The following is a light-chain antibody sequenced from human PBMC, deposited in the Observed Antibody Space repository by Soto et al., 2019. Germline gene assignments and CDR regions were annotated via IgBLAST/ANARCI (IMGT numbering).Light chain of an antibody. V-gene: IGLV4-69*01. CDR3: QTWGTGSAPVV. CDR1: SGHSNYA. Sequence: QSVLTQSPSASASLGASVKLTCTLSSGHSNYAIAWHQQQPEKGPRYLMKVNSGGSHIKGDGIPDRFSGSSSGAERYLFISSLQSEDEADYSCQTWGTGSAPVVFGGGTQLTVL. CDR2: VNSGGSH. J-gene: IGLJ7*01.